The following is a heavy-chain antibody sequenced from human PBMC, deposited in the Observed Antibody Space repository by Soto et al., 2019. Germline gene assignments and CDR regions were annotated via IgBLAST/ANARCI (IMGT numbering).Heavy chain of an antibody. V-gene: IGHV6-1*01. CDR3: ARDIVVVPAAIAYNWFDP. CDR1: GDSVSSNSAA. D-gene: IGHD2-2*01. J-gene: IGHJ5*02. Sequence: SQTLSLTCAISGDSVSSNSAAWNWIRQSPSRGLEWLGRTYYRSKWYNDYAVSVKSRITINPDTSKNQFSLQLNSVTPEDTAVYYCARDIVVVPAAIAYNWFDPSGQGTLVTVSS. CDR2: TYYRSKWYN.